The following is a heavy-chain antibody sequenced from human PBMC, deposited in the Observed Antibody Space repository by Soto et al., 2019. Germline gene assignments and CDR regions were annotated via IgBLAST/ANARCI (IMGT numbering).Heavy chain of an antibody. CDR3: AKDAVYNDGLWLMDS. J-gene: IGHJ5*02. CDR2: ISYDGSDK. Sequence: XVSLRLACAASGFTFSPYTTHWVRQTPGKGLEWVAVISYDGSDKYYADSVRGRFTISRDNSKNTLFLQMNSLRAEDTALYYCAKDAVYNDGLWLMDSWGQGTLVTVSS. D-gene: IGHD2-21*01. CDR1: GFTFSPYT. V-gene: IGHV3-30-3*01.